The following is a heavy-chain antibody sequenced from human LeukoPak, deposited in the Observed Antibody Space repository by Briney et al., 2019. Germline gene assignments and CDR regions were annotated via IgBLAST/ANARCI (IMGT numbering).Heavy chain of an antibody. V-gene: IGHV3-21*01. Sequence: GGSLRLSCGASGFTFSSYTMNWVRQAPGQGLEWVAYTSGYSNNIYYADSVKGRFTISRDNSKKSLYLQMTSLRAEDTAVYYCARGRLRGYTGYDRGDFDFWGQGTLVTVSS. CDR1: GFTFSSYT. CDR3: ARGRLRGYTGYDRGDFDF. CDR2: TSGYSNNI. J-gene: IGHJ4*02. D-gene: IGHD5-12*01.